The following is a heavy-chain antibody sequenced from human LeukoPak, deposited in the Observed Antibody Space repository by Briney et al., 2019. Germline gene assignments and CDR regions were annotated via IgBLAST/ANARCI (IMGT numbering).Heavy chain of an antibody. D-gene: IGHD3-3*01. CDR2: INPNSGGT. CDR3: ARDFPDDDFWSGYSRRGFDY. J-gene: IGHJ4*02. V-gene: IGHV1-2*02. Sequence: GASVNVSCKASGYTFTGYYMHWVRQAPGQGLEWMGWINPNSGGTNYAQKFQGRVTMTRDTSISTASMELSRLRSDDTAVYYCARDFPDDDFWSGYSRRGFDYWGQGTLVTVSS. CDR1: GYTFTGYY.